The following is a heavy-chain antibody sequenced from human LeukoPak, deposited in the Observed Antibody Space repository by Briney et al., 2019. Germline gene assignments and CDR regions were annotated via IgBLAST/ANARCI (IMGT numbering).Heavy chain of an antibody. J-gene: IGHJ3*01. CDR3: ARGITIFGVVIGAFDV. CDR1: GGSFTGYY. V-gene: IGHV4-34*01. CDR2: ISPRGT. D-gene: IGHD3-3*01. Sequence: PSETLSLTCVMYGGSFTGYYWSGIRQSPGKGLEWIGEISPRGTKYNPSLKSRVTISVDTSKNQFSLKLSSVTAADTAVYYCARGITIFGVVIGAFDVWGQGSMVTVSS.